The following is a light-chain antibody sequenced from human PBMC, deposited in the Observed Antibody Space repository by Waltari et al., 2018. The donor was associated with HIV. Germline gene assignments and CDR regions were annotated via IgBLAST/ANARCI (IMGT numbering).Light chain of an antibody. J-gene: IGLJ1*01. V-gene: IGLV2-14*03. CDR2: DVS. CDR1: SSDVGGYNT. Sequence: QSDLTQPASVSGSPGQSLTIPCTGTSSDVGGYNTVSWYQQHPAKAPKVIIYDVSNRPSGVSNRFSGSKSGNTASLTISGLQAEDEADYYCTSYTTINTYVFGTGTKVTVL. CDR3: TSYTTINTYV.